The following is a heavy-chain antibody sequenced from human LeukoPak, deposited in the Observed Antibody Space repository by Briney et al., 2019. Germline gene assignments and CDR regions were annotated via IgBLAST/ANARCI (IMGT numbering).Heavy chain of an antibody. J-gene: IGHJ4*02. Sequence: PSETLSLTCAVYGGSFSGYYWSWIRQPPGKGLEWIGEINHSGSTNYNPSLKSRVTISVDTSKNQFSLKLSSVTAADTAVYYCARYREVGATVDYWGQGTLVTASS. CDR1: GGSFSGYY. CDR3: ARYREVGATVDY. V-gene: IGHV4-34*01. CDR2: INHSGST. D-gene: IGHD1-26*01.